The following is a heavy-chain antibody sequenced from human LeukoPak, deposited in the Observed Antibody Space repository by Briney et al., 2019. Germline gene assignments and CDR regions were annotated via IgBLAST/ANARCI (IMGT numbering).Heavy chain of an antibody. Sequence: SETLPLTCTVSGYSISSGYYWGWIRRPPGKGLEWIGSIYHSGRTDYNPSLKSRVTISEDTSKDQFSLKLSSVTAADTAVYYCARAFRGIFGVFEAFDIWGQGTMVTVSS. J-gene: IGHJ3*02. V-gene: IGHV4-38-2*02. CDR3: ARAFRGIFGVFEAFDI. CDR1: GYSISSGYY. D-gene: IGHD3-3*01. CDR2: IYHSGRT.